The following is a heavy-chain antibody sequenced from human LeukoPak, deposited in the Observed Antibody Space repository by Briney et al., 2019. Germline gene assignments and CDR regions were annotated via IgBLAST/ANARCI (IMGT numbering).Heavy chain of an antibody. J-gene: IGHJ4*02. CDR2: FDPEDGET. Sequence: ASVKVSCKVSGYTLTELSMHWVRQAPGKGLEWMGGFDPEDGETIYAQKFQGRVTMTEDTSTDTAYMELSSLRSEDTAVYYCAAFPITMIVVVITTPIDYWGQGTLVTVSS. CDR3: AAFPITMIVVVITTPIDY. CDR1: GYTLTELS. V-gene: IGHV1-24*01. D-gene: IGHD3-22*01.